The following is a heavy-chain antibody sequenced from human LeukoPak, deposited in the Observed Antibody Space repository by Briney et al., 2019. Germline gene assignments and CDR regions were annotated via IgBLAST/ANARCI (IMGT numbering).Heavy chain of an antibody. CDR2: ISSSSSYI. V-gene: IGHV3-21*01. J-gene: IGHJ4*02. CDR3: ARDLLAVAAMGVALDY. D-gene: IGHD6-19*01. CDR1: GFTFSNYN. Sequence: PGRSLRLSCAGSGFTFSNYNMNWVRQAPGKGLEWVSSISSSSSYIYYADSVKGRFTISRDNAKNSLYLQMHSLRAEDTAVYYCARDLLAVAAMGVALDYWGQGTLVTVSS.